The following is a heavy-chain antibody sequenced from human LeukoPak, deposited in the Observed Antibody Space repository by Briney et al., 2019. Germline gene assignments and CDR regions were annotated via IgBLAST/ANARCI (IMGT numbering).Heavy chain of an antibody. D-gene: IGHD2-15*01. CDR2: ISYDGSNK. Sequence: PGRSLRLSCAASGFTFSSYGMHWVRQAPGKGLEWVAVISYDGSNKYYADSVKGRFTISRDNSKNTLYLQMNSLRAEDTAVYYCAKDFACQGGSCYKYYYYYGMDVWGQGTTVTVSS. J-gene: IGHJ6*02. CDR3: AKDFACQGGSCYKYYYYYGMDV. CDR1: GFTFSSYG. V-gene: IGHV3-30*18.